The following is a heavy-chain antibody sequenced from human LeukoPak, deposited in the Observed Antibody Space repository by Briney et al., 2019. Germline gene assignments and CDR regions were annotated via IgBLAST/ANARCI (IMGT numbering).Heavy chain of an antibody. CDR1: GYTFTGYY. CDR2: INPNSGGT. J-gene: IGHJ4*02. Sequence: ASVKVSCKTSGYTFTGYYMHWVRQAPGQGLEWMGWINPNSGGTNYAQKFQGRVTMTRDTSTSTAYMELSRLTSDDTAVYYCARLSGNYYAGLDYWGQGTLVTVSS. V-gene: IGHV1-2*02. CDR3: ARLSGNYYAGLDY. D-gene: IGHD1-26*01.